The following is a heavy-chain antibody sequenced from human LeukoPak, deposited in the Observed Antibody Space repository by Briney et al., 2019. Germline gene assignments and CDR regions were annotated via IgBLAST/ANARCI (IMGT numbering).Heavy chain of an antibody. Sequence: GGSLRLSCAASGFTFSSYAMSWVRQAPGKGLEWVSAISGSGVTTYYADSVKGRFTISRDNAKNSLYLQMNSLRAEDTAVYYCARAQWFGEPMDVWGKGTTVTISS. CDR3: ARAQWFGEPMDV. J-gene: IGHJ6*03. CDR2: ISGSGVTT. CDR1: GFTFSSYA. V-gene: IGHV3-23*01. D-gene: IGHD3-10*01.